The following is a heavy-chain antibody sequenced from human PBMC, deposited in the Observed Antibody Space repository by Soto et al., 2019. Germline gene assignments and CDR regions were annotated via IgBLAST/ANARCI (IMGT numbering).Heavy chain of an antibody. V-gene: IGHV1-18*04. Sequence: ASVKVSCKASGYSFSDFGITWVRQAPGQGLEWMGWISGKNGNTNYAQKVQGRVTLTADTSTSTAYMEMRALTSDDTATYYCARSDYYEDTGTFVYWGQGTPV. CDR2: ISGKNGNT. D-gene: IGHD4-17*01. CDR3: ARSDYYEDTGTFVY. CDR1: GYSFSDFG. J-gene: IGHJ4*01.